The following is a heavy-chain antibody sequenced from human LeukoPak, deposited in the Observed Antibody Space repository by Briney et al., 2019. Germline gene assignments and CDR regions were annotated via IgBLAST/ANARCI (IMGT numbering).Heavy chain of an antibody. V-gene: IGHV4-34*01. D-gene: IGHD7-27*01. J-gene: IGHJ4*02. CDR2: INHSGIT. CDR3: ARDETGDAY. Sequence: PSETLYLTCAVYGGSFSTYYWNWIRQPPGKGLEWIGEINHSGITNYNSSLKSRVTISVDTSKNQFSLRLSSVTAADTAMYYCARDETGDAYWGQGTLVTVSS. CDR1: GGSFSTYY.